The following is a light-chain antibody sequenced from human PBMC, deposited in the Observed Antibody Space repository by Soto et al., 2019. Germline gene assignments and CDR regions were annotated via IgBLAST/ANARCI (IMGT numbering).Light chain of an antibody. CDR2: DSN. Sequence: TVTISCSGSISNIGYNSVSWYQQLPGTAPKLLIYDSNKRPSGIPDRFSASQSGTSATLAITGLQTGDEANYFCGTWDSSLSAAVFGAGTKVTVL. CDR3: GTWDSSLSAAV. CDR1: ISNIGYNS. V-gene: IGLV1-51*01. J-gene: IGLJ1*01.